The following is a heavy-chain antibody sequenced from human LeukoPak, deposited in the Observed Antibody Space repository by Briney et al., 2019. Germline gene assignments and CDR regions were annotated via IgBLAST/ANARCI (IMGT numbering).Heavy chain of an antibody. CDR1: GGSINNYY. J-gene: IGHJ3*02. CDR3: ARQSCSSTSCPHRNVFDI. Sequence: SETLSLTCTVSGGSINNYYWSWIRQPAGKGLEWIGRIYTRGSTNYNPSLKSRVTMSVDTSKNQFSLQLSSVTAADTAVYYCARQSCSSTSCPHRNVFDIWGQGTTVTVSS. V-gene: IGHV4-4*07. CDR2: IYTRGST. D-gene: IGHD2-2*01.